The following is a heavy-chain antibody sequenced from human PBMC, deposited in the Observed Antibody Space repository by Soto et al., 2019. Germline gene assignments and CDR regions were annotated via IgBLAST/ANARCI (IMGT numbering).Heavy chain of an antibody. J-gene: IGHJ4*02. D-gene: IGHD2-15*01. CDR1: GGTFSSYA. V-gene: IGHV1-69*01. Sequence: QVQLVQSGAEVKKPGSSVKVSCKASGGTFSSYAISWVRQAPGQGLEWMGGIIPIFGTANYAQKFQGRVTITADESTSTGDMELSSLRSDDTAVYYCARDWDCSGGSCYSGGDYWGQGTLVTVSS. CDR3: ARDWDCSGGSCYSGGDY. CDR2: IIPIFGTA.